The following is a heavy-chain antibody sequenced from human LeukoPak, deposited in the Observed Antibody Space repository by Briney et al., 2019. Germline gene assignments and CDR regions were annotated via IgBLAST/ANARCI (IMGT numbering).Heavy chain of an antibody. Sequence: GASVKVSCKASGGTFSSYAISWVRQAPGQGLEWMGWISAYNGNTNYAQKLQGRVTMTTDTSTSTAYMELRSLRSDDTAVYYCAAVPPQPENAFDIWGQGTMVTVSS. V-gene: IGHV1-18*01. J-gene: IGHJ3*02. CDR2: ISAYNGNT. CDR1: GGTFSSYA. CDR3: AAVPPQPENAFDI. D-gene: IGHD1-14*01.